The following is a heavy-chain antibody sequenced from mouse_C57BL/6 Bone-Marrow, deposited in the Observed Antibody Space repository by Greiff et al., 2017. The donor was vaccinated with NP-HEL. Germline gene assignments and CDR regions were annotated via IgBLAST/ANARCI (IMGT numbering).Heavy chain of an antibody. J-gene: IGHJ4*01. D-gene: IGHD1-1*01. CDR3: AILYYGSPYAMDY. V-gene: IGHV2-6*01. CDR1: GFSLTSYG. CDR2: IWGVGST. Sequence: VKLEESGPGLVAPSQSLSITCTVSGFSLTSYGVDWVRKSPGKGLEWLGVIWGVGSTNYNSALNSRLSISKDNSKSQVFLKMNSLQTDDTAMYYCAILYYGSPYAMDYWGQGTSVTVSS.